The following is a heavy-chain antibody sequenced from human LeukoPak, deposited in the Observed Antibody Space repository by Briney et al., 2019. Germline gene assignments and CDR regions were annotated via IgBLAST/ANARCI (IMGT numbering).Heavy chain of an antibody. V-gene: IGHV3-48*03. CDR2: ISSSGSTI. CDR3: ARETNGYYFDC. D-gene: IGHD2-8*01. J-gene: IGHJ4*02. CDR1: GFTFSNCE. Sequence: GGSLRLSCAASGFTFSNCEMNWVRQAPGRGLEWVSYISSSGSTIYYADSVKGRFTISRDNAKNSLYLQMNSLRAEDTAVYYCARETNGYYFDCWGQGTLVTVSS.